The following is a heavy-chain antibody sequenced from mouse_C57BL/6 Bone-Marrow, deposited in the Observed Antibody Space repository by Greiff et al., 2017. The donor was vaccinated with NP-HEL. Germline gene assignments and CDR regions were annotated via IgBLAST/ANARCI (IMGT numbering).Heavy chain of an antibody. Sequence: EVHLVESGGGLVQPGGSLKLSCAASGFTFSDYYMYWVRQTPEKRLEWVAYISNGGGSTYYPDTVKGRFTISRDNAKNTLYLQMSRLKSEDTAMYYCARQGHYYGDAMDYWGQGTSVTVSS. V-gene: IGHV5-12*01. D-gene: IGHD1-1*01. J-gene: IGHJ4*01. CDR1: GFTFSDYY. CDR3: ARQGHYYGDAMDY. CDR2: ISNGGGST.